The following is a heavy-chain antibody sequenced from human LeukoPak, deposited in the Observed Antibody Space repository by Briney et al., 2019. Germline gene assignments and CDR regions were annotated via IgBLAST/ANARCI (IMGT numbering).Heavy chain of an antibody. Sequence: GGSLRLSCAASGFPFSSYSMNWVRQAPGKGLEWVSYISSSGSTIYYADSVKGRFTISRDNAKNSLYLQMNSLRAEDTAVYYCARVPRYCSSTSCLYYYYMDVWGKGTTVTVSS. D-gene: IGHD2-2*01. J-gene: IGHJ6*03. CDR2: ISSSGSTI. CDR3: ARVPRYCSSTSCLYYYYMDV. CDR1: GFPFSSYS. V-gene: IGHV3-48*04.